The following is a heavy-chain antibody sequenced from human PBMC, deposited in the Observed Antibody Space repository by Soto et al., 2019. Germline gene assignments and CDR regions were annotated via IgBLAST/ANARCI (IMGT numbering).Heavy chain of an antibody. D-gene: IGHD3-3*01. J-gene: IGHJ6*02. CDR1: GYTFTSYG. V-gene: IGHV1-18*04. CDR3: ASVGIEDFWSGYYPYGMDV. Sequence: QVQLVQSGAEVKKPGASVKVSCKASGYTFTSYGISWVRQAPGQGLEWMGWISAYNGNTNYAQKLQGRVTMTTDTSTSTAYMELRSVRSDDTAVYYCASVGIEDFWSGYYPYGMDVWGQGTTVTVSS. CDR2: ISAYNGNT.